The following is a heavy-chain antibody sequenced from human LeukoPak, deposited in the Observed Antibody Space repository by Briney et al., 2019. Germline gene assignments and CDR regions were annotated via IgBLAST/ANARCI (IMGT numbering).Heavy chain of an antibody. Sequence: PGGSLRLSCAASGFTFSSYGMHWVRQAPGKGVEWVAVISYDGSNKYYADSVKGRFTISRDNSKNTLYLQMNSLRAEDTAVYYCAKDSIAVGGWFDPWGQGTLVTVSS. V-gene: IGHV3-30*18. D-gene: IGHD6-19*01. CDR3: AKDSIAVGGWFDP. CDR2: ISYDGSNK. J-gene: IGHJ5*02. CDR1: GFTFSSYG.